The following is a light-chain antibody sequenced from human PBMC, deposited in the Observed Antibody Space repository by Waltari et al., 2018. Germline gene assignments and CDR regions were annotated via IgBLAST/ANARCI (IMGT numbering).Light chain of an antibody. CDR2: DAS. V-gene: IGKV3-20*01. J-gene: IGKJ1*01. CDR1: QTISSSS. CDR3: QHYGTSPPWT. Sequence: DIVLTPSPATLSLSPGDRATLSCRASQTISSSSLAWYQQKPGQAPRLLSYDASSRATGIPDRFGGSGSGTDFTLTISRLEPEDFAVDYCQHYGTSPPWTFGQGTKVEI.